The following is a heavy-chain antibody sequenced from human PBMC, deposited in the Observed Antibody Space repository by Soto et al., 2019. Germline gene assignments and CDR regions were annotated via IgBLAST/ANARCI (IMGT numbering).Heavy chain of an antibody. D-gene: IGHD3-22*01. CDR3: ARHDYYDSSGSSYYGMDV. Sequence: PSETLSLTCIVSGGSISSSSYSWAWIRQPPGKGLEWIGTMYYGVNTYYNPSLESRVTISRDNAKNSLYLQMNSLRAEDTAVYYCARHDYYDSSGSSYYGMDVWGQGTTVTVSS. CDR1: GGSISSSSYS. V-gene: IGHV4-39*01. J-gene: IGHJ6*02. CDR2: MYYGVNT.